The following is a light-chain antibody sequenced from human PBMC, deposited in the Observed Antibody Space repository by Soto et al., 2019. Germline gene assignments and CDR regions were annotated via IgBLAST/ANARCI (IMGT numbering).Light chain of an antibody. CDR1: SSNIGAGYD. J-gene: IGLJ2*01. Sequence: QSVLTQPPSVSGAPGQRVTISCTGSSSNIGAGYDVHWYQQLPGTAPKLLIYGNSNRPSGVPDRFSGSKSGTSASLAITGLQAEDEADYYCQSYDSSLSGQRVFGGGTQLTVL. CDR2: GNS. V-gene: IGLV1-40*01. CDR3: QSYDSSLSGQRV.